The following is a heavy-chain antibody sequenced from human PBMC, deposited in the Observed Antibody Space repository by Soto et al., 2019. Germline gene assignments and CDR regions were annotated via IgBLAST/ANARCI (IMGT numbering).Heavy chain of an antibody. D-gene: IGHD5-12*01. CDR3: ARLEGLATISYYFDF. CDR2: IYYRRNA. CDR1: DDSINSDKYY. V-gene: IGHV4-39*01. Sequence: QLQLQESGPGPVKPSETLSLTCSVSDDSINSDKYYWGWIRQPPGNGLEWIGSIYYRRNAYYNPSIQPRVPISLDKSKSQFSLKQNSVTAADSAVYFCARLEGLATISYYFDFWGQGALVTVSS. J-gene: IGHJ4*02.